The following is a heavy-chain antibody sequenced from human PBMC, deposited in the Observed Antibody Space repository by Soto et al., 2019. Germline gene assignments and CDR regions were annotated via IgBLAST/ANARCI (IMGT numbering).Heavy chain of an antibody. V-gene: IGHV3-23*01. CDR3: AKDRSSTSCYGFDY. D-gene: IGHD2-2*01. Sequence: VQLLESGGGLVQPGGSLRLSCAASAFTFRNYAMSWVRQAPGKGLEWVSAIGDSGATTYYADSVKGRFTISRDNSKNTLYLQMNNLRAEDTAFYYCAKDRSSTSCYGFDYWGPGALVTVSS. CDR2: IGDSGATT. J-gene: IGHJ4*02. CDR1: AFTFRNYA.